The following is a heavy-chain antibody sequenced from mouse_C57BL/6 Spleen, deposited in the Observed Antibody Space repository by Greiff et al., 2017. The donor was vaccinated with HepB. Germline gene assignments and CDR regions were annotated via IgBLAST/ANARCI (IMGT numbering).Heavy chain of an antibody. CDR3: ARRVRYYFDD. CDR1: GFTFSSYG. V-gene: IGHV5-6*02. CDR2: ISSGGSYT. Sequence: EVKLMESGGDLVKPGGSLKLSCAASGFTFSSYGMSWVRQTPDKRLEWVATISSGGSYTYYPDSVKGRFTISRDNAKNTLYLQMSSMKSEDTAMYYCARRVRYYFDDWGQGTTLTVSS. D-gene: IGHD1-1*01. J-gene: IGHJ2*01.